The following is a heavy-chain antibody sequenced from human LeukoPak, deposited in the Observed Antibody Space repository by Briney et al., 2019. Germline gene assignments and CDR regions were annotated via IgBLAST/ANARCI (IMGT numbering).Heavy chain of an antibody. V-gene: IGHV3-7*01. J-gene: IGHJ6*02. CDR1: GFTFSSYW. CDR3: ARNSGYSGYDSGYYYYYGMDV. Sequence: GGSLRLSCAASGFTFSSYWMTWVRQAPGKGLEWVANIKHDGSAKYYVESVKGRFTISRDNAKNSLYLEMNSLRAEDTAVYYCARNSGYSGYDSGYYYYYGMDVWGQGTTVTVSS. D-gene: IGHD5-12*01. CDR2: IKHDGSAK.